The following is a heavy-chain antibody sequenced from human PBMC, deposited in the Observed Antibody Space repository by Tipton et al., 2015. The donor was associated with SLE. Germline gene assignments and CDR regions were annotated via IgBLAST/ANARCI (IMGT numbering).Heavy chain of an antibody. Sequence: QSGPEVKKPGASVKVSCKASGYTFTSYGISWVRQAPGQGLEWMGWISAYNGNTNYAQKLQGRVTMTTDTSTSTAYMELRSLRSDDTAVYYCARDRLRKGYYDSSGYFDYWGQGTLVTASS. CDR1: GYTFTSYG. CDR2: ISAYNGNT. CDR3: ARDRLRKGYYDSSGYFDY. V-gene: IGHV1-18*01. J-gene: IGHJ4*02. D-gene: IGHD3-22*01.